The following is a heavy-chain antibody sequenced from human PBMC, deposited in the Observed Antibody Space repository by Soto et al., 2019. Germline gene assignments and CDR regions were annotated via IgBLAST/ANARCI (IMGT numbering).Heavy chain of an antibody. CDR1: GFPFSSYW. J-gene: IGHJ5*02. Sequence: EVHLVDSGGGLVQPGGSLRLSCVASGFPFSSYWMSWVRQAPGKGLGWVGNIKEDGSDKYHVDSVKGRFTIPTDNAKTSLYLQMNSLRVEATDVYYCVGVSRTGSWGQGTLVAVSS. CDR2: IKEDGSDK. D-gene: IGHD3-9*01. V-gene: IGHV3-7*01. CDR3: VGVSRTGS.